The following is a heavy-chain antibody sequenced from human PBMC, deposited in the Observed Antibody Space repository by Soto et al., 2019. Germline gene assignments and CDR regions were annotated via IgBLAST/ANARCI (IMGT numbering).Heavy chain of an antibody. Sequence: GGSLRLSCAASGFTFSSYGMHWVRQAPGKGLEWVAVISYDGSNKYYADSVKGRFTISRDNSKNTLYLQMNSLRAEDTAVYYCAKDHVPSIKAVAENWFDPWGQGTLVTVSS. CDR1: GFTFSSYG. CDR3: AKDHVPSIKAVAENWFDP. V-gene: IGHV3-30*18. J-gene: IGHJ5*02. CDR2: ISYDGSNK. D-gene: IGHD6-19*01.